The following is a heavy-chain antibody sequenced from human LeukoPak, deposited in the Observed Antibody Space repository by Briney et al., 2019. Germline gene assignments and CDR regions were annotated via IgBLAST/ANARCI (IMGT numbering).Heavy chain of an antibody. CDR3: ARDTGDSGSYLAN. D-gene: IGHD1-26*01. J-gene: IGHJ4*02. CDR1: GFXFSNYW. CDR2: INSDGSSA. Sequence: PGGSPRLSCAASGFXFSNYWIHWVRQAPGKGLEWVSRINSDGSSATYADSVKGRFTISRDNAKNTLFLQMNSLRTEDTAVYYCARDTGDSGSYLANWGQGTLVTVSS. V-gene: IGHV3-74*01.